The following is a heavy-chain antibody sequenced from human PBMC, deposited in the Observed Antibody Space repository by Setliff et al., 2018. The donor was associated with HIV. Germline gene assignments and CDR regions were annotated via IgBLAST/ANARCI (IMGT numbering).Heavy chain of an antibody. CDR3: ARRTIWGDAFDI. V-gene: IGHV4-38-2*02. CDR1: GYSISSGFY. J-gene: IGHJ3*02. CDR2: IFHSGNT. Sequence: PSETLSLTCNVSGYSISSGFYWGWIQQPPGKGLEWIGNIFHSGNTDQNPSLKSRVTMSVETSENQFSLRLNSVTAADTAVYYCARRTIWGDAFDIWGRGTMVTVSS. D-gene: IGHD3-16*01.